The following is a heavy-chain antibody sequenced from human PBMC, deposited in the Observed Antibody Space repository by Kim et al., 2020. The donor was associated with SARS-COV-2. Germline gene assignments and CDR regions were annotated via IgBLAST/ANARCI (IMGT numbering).Heavy chain of an antibody. J-gene: IGHJ4*01. CDR1: GFTFSSYG. CDR3: ARGPLGYSYSAYDFDY. D-gene: IGHD5-18*01. Sequence: GALRLSCAASGFTFSSYGMHWVRQAPGKGLEWVAVIWYDGSNKYYADSVKGRFTISRDNSKNTLYLQMNSLRAEDTAVYYCARGPLGYSYSAYDFDYWG. V-gene: IGHV3-33*01. CDR2: IWYDGSNK.